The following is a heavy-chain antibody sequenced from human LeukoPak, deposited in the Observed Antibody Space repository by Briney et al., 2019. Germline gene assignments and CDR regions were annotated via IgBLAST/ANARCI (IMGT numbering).Heavy chain of an antibody. CDR1: GGSIDSSSYY. J-gene: IGHJ4*02. Sequence: SETLSLTCAVSGGSIDSSSYYWGWIRQPPGKGLEWIGSIFRTGSTYYSASLKSRVTISVDTSKNQFSLKLSSVTAADTAVYYCARGSYYDSSGYYGDFWGQGTLVTVSS. V-gene: IGHV4-39*07. D-gene: IGHD3-22*01. CDR3: ARGSYYDSSGYYGDF. CDR2: IFRTGST.